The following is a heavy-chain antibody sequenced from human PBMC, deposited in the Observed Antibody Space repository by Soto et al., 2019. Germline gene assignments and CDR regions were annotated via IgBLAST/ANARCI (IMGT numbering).Heavy chain of an antibody. CDR1: GGAFSGYR. J-gene: IGHJ5*02. CDR2: IDHGGST. D-gene: IGHD3-10*01. V-gene: IGHV4-34*01. Sequence: SEPLSLTCAVYGGAFSGYRWTWIRQPPGKGPEWIGEIDHGGSTTYNPSLKSRVTISVDTSKNQFSLKLSSVTAADTAVYYCARGPSATVRGLVTAWGQGTLVTVSS. CDR3: ARGPSATVRGLVTA.